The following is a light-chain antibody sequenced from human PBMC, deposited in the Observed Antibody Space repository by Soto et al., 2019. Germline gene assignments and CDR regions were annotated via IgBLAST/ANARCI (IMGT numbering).Light chain of an antibody. J-gene: IGKJ2*01. V-gene: IGKV1-5*03. Sequence: DIQMTQSPSTLSASVGDRVTITCRASQSISSWLAWYQQKPGKAPKVLIYKASSLESGVPSRFSGSGSGTEFTHTISSLQPDDFATYYCQQYHSLNTFGQGTKLEI. CDR1: QSISSW. CDR2: KAS. CDR3: QQYHSLNT.